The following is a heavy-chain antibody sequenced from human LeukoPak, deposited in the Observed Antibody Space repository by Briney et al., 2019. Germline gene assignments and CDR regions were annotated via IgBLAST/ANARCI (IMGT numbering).Heavy chain of an antibody. Sequence: SQTLSLTCAISGDSVSSNTAAWNWIRQSTSRGLEWLGRTYYRSNWYNDYAVSVKSRITINADTSKNQFSLQLNSVTPEDTAVYYCARADVGKLNFWGQGTLVTVSS. CDR1: GDSVSSNTAA. CDR2: TYYRSNWYN. V-gene: IGHV6-1*01. D-gene: IGHD7-27*01. CDR3: ARADVGKLNF. J-gene: IGHJ4*02.